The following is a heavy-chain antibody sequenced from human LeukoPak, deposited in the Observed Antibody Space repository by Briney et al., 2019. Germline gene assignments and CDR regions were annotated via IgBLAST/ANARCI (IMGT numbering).Heavy chain of an antibody. D-gene: IGHD6-13*01. CDR2: INHSGST. Sequence: SETLSLTCTVYGGSFSGYYWSWIRQPPGKGLEWIGEINHSGSTNYNPSLKSRATISVDTTKNQFSLKRSSVTAADTAVYYCARRYSSSWYKKKGSGWGADNWFDPWGQGTLVTVSS. V-gene: IGHV4-34*01. CDR3: ARRYSSSWYKKKGSGWGADNWFDP. CDR1: GGSFSGYY. J-gene: IGHJ5*02.